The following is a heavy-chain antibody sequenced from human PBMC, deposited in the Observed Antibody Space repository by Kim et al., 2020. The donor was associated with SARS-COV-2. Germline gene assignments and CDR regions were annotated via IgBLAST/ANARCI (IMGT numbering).Heavy chain of an antibody. CDR1: GGSISSYY. CDR3: ARDIHCSSTSCYWFDP. J-gene: IGHJ5*02. Sequence: SETLSLTCTVSGGSISSYYWSWIRQPPGKGLEWIGYIYYSGSTNYNPSLKSRVTISVDTSKNQFSLKLSSVTAADTAVYYCARDIHCSSTSCYWFDPWGQGTLVTVSS. V-gene: IGHV4-59*01. D-gene: IGHD2-2*01. CDR2: IYYSGST.